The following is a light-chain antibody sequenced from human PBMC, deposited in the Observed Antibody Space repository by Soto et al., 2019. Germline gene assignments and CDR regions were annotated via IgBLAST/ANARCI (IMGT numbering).Light chain of an antibody. J-gene: IGLJ2*01. V-gene: IGLV1-44*01. CDR2: TNN. CDR1: SSNIATNS. Sequence: QSALTQPPSVSGTPGQRVTISCSGSSSNIATNSVNWYQQLPATAPRLLIYTNNRRPSEVPDRFSGSKSGTSASLAISGLQSEDDADYYCAVWDDNLNSVVFGGGTKLTVL. CDR3: AVWDDNLNSVV.